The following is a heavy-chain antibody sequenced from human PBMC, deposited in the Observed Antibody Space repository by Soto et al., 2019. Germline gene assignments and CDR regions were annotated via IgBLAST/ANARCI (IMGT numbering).Heavy chain of an antibody. CDR1: GFSLSTSGVG. V-gene: IGHV2-5*02. CDR2: IYWDDDK. Sequence: QITLKESGPTLVKPTQTLTLTCTFSGFSLSTSGVGVGWXXQXXXXALEWLALIYWDDDKRYSPSLKSRLTXXXXXXXXXXXXXXXXXXXXXXXXXXXXXXXXXXXXFDYWGQGTLVTVSS. J-gene: IGHJ4*02. CDR3: XXXXXXXXXFDY.